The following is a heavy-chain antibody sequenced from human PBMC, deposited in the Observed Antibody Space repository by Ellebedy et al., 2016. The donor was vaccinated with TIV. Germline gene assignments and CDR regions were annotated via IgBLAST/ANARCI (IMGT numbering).Heavy chain of an antibody. D-gene: IGHD2-8*01. Sequence: PGGSLRLSCAASGFTFSSYGMHWVRQAPGKGLEWVAVIWYDGSNKYYADSVKGRFTISRDNSKNTLYLQMNSLRAEDTAVYYCARSPRMLSTGLFDYWGQGTLVTVSS. CDR2: IWYDGSNK. V-gene: IGHV3-33*08. CDR1: GFTFSSYG. CDR3: ARSPRMLSTGLFDY. J-gene: IGHJ4*02.